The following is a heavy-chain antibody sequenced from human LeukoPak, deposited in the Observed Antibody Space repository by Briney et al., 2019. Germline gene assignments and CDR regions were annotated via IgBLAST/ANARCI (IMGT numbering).Heavy chain of an antibody. CDR3: ARSRPASGSIDY. D-gene: IGHD6-13*01. CDR1: GGSVSSFH. J-gene: IGHJ4*02. V-gene: IGHV4-4*07. Sequence: SETLSLTCTVSGGSVSSFHWSWIRQPAGRGLEWIGRIYTKGGTTYNPSLKSRVTVSVDTSKNQFSLKIYSVTAADTAVYYCARSRPASGSIDYWGQGTLVTVSS. CDR2: IYTKGGT.